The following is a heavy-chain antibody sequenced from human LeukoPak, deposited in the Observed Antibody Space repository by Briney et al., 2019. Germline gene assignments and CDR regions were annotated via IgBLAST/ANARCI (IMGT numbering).Heavy chain of an antibody. V-gene: IGHV3-30*18. D-gene: IGHD3-22*01. CDR1: GFTFSSYG. J-gene: IGHJ4*02. Sequence: GGSLRLSCAASGFTFSSYGMHWVRQAPGKGLEWVAVISYDGSNKYYADSVKGRFTISRDNSKNTLYLQMNSLRVEDTAVYYCAKDRHYYDSSGYYHWGQGTLVTVSS. CDR3: AKDRHYYDSSGYYH. CDR2: ISYDGSNK.